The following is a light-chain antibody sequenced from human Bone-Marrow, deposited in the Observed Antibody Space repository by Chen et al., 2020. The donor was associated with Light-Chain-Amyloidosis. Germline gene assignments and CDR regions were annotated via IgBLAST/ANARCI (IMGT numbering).Light chain of an antibody. CDR1: QRISNY. CDR2: AAS. J-gene: IGKJ5*01. CDR3: QQSYSMSSIT. Sequence: DIQMTQSPSSLSASVGDRVTITCRARQRISNYLNWYQQKPGKAPKLLIHAASTLQSGVPLRFSGSGSGTDFILTISSVQPEDVAIYYCQQSYSMSSITFGQGTRLEIK. V-gene: IGKV1-39*01.